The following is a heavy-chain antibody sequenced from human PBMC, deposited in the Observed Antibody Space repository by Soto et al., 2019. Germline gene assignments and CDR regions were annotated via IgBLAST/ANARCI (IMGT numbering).Heavy chain of an antibody. J-gene: IGHJ5*02. CDR2: IYHRGST. V-gene: IGHV4-31*03. D-gene: IGHD2-21*01. CDR1: GDSISRGGYY. Sequence: QVQLQESGPGLVKPSQTLSLTCTVSGDSISRGGYYWNWIRQHPRKGLEWIGYIYHRGSTNYNPSIKGRGTIPVDTSKNQLSLELSSVTAADTAIYYCAREGAGAYGLGWFDPWGQGILVTVSS. CDR3: AREGAGAYGLGWFDP.